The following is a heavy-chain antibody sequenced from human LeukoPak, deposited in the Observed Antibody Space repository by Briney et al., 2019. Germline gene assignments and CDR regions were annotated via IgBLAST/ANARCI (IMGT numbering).Heavy chain of an antibody. J-gene: IGHJ5*02. CDR1: GGSISSYY. CDR2: IYYSGST. D-gene: IGHD3-10*01. V-gene: IGHV4-59*13. CDR3: ARYYYGSGSYKSDNWFDP. Sequence: SETLSLTCTVSGGSISSYYWSWTRHPPGKGREGIGYIYYSGSTNYNPSLKSRVTISVDTSKNQFSLKLSSVTAADTAVYYCARYYYGSGSYKSDNWFDPWGQGTLVTVSS.